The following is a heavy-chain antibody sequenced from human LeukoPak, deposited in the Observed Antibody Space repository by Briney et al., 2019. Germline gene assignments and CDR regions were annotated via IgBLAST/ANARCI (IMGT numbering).Heavy chain of an antibody. CDR1: GYTFTSYY. J-gene: IGHJ2*01. D-gene: IGHD2-2*01. V-gene: IGHV1-46*01. Sequence: ASVKVSCMASGYTFTSYYMHWVRQAPGHGLEWMGIISPSSDSTSYSQKFQDRVTMTRDTSTSTVYMELSSLRSEDTAVYYCARGVVAAAPTTYFDLWGRGTLVTVSS. CDR2: ISPSSDST. CDR3: ARGVVAAAPTTYFDL.